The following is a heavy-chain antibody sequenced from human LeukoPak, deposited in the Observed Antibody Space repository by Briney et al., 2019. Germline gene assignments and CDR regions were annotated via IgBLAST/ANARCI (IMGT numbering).Heavy chain of an antibody. CDR2: IRYDGSNK. CDR1: GFTFSSYG. Sequence: GGSLRLPCAASGFTFSSYGMHWVRQAPGKGLEWVAFIRYDGSNKYYADSVKGRFTISRDNSKNTLYLQMNSLRAEDTAVYYCAKDRGGSYNFDYWGQGTLVTVSS. CDR3: AKDRGGSYNFDY. V-gene: IGHV3-30*02. D-gene: IGHD1-26*01. J-gene: IGHJ4*02.